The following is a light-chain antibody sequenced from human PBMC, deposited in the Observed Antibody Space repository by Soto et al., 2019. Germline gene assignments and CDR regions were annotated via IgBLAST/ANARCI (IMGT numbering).Light chain of an antibody. J-gene: IGKJ4*01. V-gene: IGKV3-11*01. Sequence: EIVLTQSPAYLSLSPGERATLSCRASQSISTFLLWYQQKPGQAPRLLIYDASNRATDIPATFSGGGSGTDFTPTTSSLETEDVAVEDEQQRGNWPLTFGGGTKVE. CDR3: QQRGNWPLT. CDR1: QSISTF. CDR2: DAS.